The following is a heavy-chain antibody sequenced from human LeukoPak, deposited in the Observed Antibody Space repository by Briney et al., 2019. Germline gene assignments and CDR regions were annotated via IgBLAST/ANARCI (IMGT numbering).Heavy chain of an antibody. V-gene: IGHV4-34*01. J-gene: IGHJ6*04. CDR3: ARETGYSSGRKRRPHMDV. Sequence: SETLSLTCAVYGGSFSGYYWSWIRQPPGKGLEWIGEINHSGSTNYNPSLKSLVTISVDTSKNQFSLKLSSVTAADTAVYYCARETGYSSGRKRRPHMDVWGKGTTVTVSS. D-gene: IGHD6-19*01. CDR1: GGSFSGYY. CDR2: INHSGST.